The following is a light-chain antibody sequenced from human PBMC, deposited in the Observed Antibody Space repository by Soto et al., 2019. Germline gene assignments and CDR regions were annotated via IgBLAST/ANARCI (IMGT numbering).Light chain of an antibody. CDR2: TVS. J-gene: IGKJ2*01. V-gene: IGKV2-30*02. CDR3: MQNTHWPHT. CDR1: QSLAHSDGNTK. Sequence: DVALTQSPLSLPVTLGQPASISCRSSQSLAHSDGNTKLKWFHQRPGQSPRRLIYTVSNRDSGVPDRFLGSGADTDFTLKISRVEAEDVGVYYCMQNTHWPHTFGQGTKLEIK.